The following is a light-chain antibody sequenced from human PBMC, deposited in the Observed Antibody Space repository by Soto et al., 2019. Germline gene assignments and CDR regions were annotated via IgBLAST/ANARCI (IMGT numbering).Light chain of an antibody. CDR3: QQRTNWPLT. CDR1: QSVSSY. V-gene: IGKV3-11*01. CDR2: DAS. J-gene: IGKJ5*01. Sequence: EIVLTQSPATLSLSPGERATLSCRASQSVSSYLAWYQQKPGQAPRLLIYDASNMATGIPARFSGSGSGTDFTLTISSLEPEDFAVYYCQQRTNWPLTFGPGTRLEI.